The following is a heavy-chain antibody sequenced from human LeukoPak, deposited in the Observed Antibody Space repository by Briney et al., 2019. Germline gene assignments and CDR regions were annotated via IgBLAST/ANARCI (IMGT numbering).Heavy chain of an antibody. J-gene: IGHJ4*02. V-gene: IGHV3-23*01. CDR2: VSGSGVGA. CDR3: AKDGE. Sequence: GGSRRLACATSGFRFRSYALSWVRQAPGKGLEWVSSVSGSGVGAYHAESVRGRFTISRDNSKNTLYLQMKNLTVEDTAVYYCAKDGEGGQGTLVTVSA. CDR1: GFRFRSYA. D-gene: IGHD7-27*01.